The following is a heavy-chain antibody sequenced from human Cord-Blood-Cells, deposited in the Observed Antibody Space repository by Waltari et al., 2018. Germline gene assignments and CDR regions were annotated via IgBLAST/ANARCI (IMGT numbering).Heavy chain of an antibody. Sequence: QITLKESGPTLVKPTQTLTLTCTFSGFSLSTSGVGVGWIRQPPGKALEWLALIYWDDDKRYSPSRKSRLTITKDTSKNQVVLTMTNMDPVDTATYYCAHSIAAAGIDYWGQGTLVTVSS. CDR3: AHSIAAAGIDY. D-gene: IGHD6-13*01. V-gene: IGHV2-5*02. CDR2: IYWDDDK. CDR1: GFSLSTSGVG. J-gene: IGHJ4*02.